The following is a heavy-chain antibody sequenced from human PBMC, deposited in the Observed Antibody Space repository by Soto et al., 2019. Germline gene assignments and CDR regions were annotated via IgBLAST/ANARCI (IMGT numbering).Heavy chain of an antibody. D-gene: IGHD3-3*01. J-gene: IGHJ4*02. Sequence: LSLTCTVSGGSISSYYWSWIRQPPGKGLEWIGYIYYSGSTNYNPSLKSRVTISVDTSKNQFSLKLSSVTAADTAVYYCASGYYDFWSGYTYFDYWGQGTLVTVSS. V-gene: IGHV4-59*01. CDR3: ASGYYDFWSGYTYFDY. CDR1: GGSISSYY. CDR2: IYYSGST.